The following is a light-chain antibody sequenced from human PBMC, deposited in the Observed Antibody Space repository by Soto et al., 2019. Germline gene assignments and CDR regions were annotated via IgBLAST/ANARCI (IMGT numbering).Light chain of an antibody. CDR3: QQYGSSLLYT. J-gene: IGKJ2*01. Sequence: EIVLTQSPGTLSLSPGERATLSCRASQSVSSSYLAWYQQKPGQAPRLLIYGASSRATGIPDRFSGSGSGTDFTLTISRLEPEDFAVYYCQQYGSSLLYTFGQGTKLEFK. CDR1: QSVSSSY. CDR2: GAS. V-gene: IGKV3-20*01.